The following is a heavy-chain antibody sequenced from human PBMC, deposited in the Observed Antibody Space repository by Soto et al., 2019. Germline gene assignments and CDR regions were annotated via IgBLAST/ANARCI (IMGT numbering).Heavy chain of an antibody. CDR3: ARGRNPYCSGGSCYSRVPFDI. J-gene: IGHJ3*02. CDR2: ISSSGSTI. V-gene: IGHV3-11*01. CDR1: GFTFSDYY. D-gene: IGHD2-15*01. Sequence: PGGSLRLSCAASGFTFSDYYMNWIRQAPGKGLEWVSYISSSGSTIYYADSVKGRFTISRDNAKNSLYLQMNSLRAGDTALYYCARGRNPYCSGGSCYSRVPFDIWGQGTMVTVSS.